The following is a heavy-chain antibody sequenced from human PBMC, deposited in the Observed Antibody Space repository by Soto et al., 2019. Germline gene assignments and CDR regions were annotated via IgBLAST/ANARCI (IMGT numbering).Heavy chain of an antibody. CDR1: GDSISSSSYY. J-gene: IGHJ4*02. CDR3: ARHVRGTSIAAPSGY. CDR2: IYYSGST. D-gene: IGHD6-6*01. Sequence: QLQLQESGPGLVKPSETLSLTCTVSGDSISSSSYYWGWIRQPPGKGLEWIGSIYYSGSTYYNPSLKGRDTICLDTLKNQFSPTLSSVTAADTAVYYCARHVRGTSIAAPSGYWGQGKLVNVSS. V-gene: IGHV4-39*01.